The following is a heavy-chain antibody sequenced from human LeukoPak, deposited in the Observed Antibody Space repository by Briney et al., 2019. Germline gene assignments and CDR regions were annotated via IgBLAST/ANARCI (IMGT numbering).Heavy chain of an antibody. Sequence: GGSLRLSCAASGFTFSRHWMHWVRQAPGKGLVWVSRIKGDQRTTNYADSVKGRFTISRDNPKNTLYLQMNSLRAEDTAVYYSAREYNYDLDVWGKGTTVTVSS. CDR3: AREYNYDLDV. CDR1: GFTFSRHW. CDR2: IKGDQRTT. J-gene: IGHJ6*04. V-gene: IGHV3-74*01.